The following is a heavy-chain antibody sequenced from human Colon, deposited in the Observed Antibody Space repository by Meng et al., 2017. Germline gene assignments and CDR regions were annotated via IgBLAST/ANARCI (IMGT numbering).Heavy chain of an antibody. Sequence: QVQPLEARPGLVTPSGPLSPTCSVSGGSITTNSYWSWVRQSPEKGLEWIGQIDHRGDPYYNPSLKSRVTMSVDRSKSQVSLQLTSVTAADTAVYYCARHGGYYQDYWGQGTLVTVSS. CDR2: IDHRGDP. V-gene: IGHV4-4*02. D-gene: IGHD4-23*01. CDR1: GGSITTNSY. CDR3: ARHGGYYQDY. J-gene: IGHJ4*02.